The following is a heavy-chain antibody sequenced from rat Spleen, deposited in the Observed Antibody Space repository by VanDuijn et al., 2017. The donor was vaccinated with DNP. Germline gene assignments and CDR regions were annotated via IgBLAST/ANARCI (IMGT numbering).Heavy chain of an antibody. CDR2: IDYDGSST. D-gene: IGHD3-4*01. V-gene: IGHV5-17*01. J-gene: IGHJ3*01. Sequence: EVQLVESGGGLVQPGNSLKLSCAASGFTFSDYAMAWVRQAPKKGLEWVTTIDYDGSSTYYRDSVKGRFTISRDNAKDTLYLHMDSLRSEDTATYYCVQPFAYWGQGTLVTVSS. CDR1: GFTFSDYA. CDR3: VQPFAY.